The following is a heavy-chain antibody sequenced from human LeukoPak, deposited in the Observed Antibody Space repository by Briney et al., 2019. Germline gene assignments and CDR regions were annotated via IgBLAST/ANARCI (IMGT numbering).Heavy chain of an antibody. V-gene: IGHV4-39*01. CDR3: ASLWFYYMDV. CDR1: GGSISTSSYY. Sequence: SETLSLTCTVSGGSISTSSYYWGWIRQPPGKVLEWIGTIYYSGSTYYNPSLKRRVTILLDTSKKQFSLKLSSVTAADTALYYCASLWFYYMDVWDKGTTVNISS. CDR2: IYYSGST. D-gene: IGHD3-10*01. J-gene: IGHJ6*03.